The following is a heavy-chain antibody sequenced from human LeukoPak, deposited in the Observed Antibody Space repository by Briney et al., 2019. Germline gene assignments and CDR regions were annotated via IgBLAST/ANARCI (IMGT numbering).Heavy chain of an antibody. Sequence: AGGSLRLSCAASGFTVSNNYMSWVRQAPGKGLEWVSVNYSGGGTYYADSVKGRFTISRDNSKNTLYLQMNSLRAEDTAVYYCARDSSGPLYWGQGTLVTVSS. CDR1: GFTVSNNY. D-gene: IGHD3-22*01. CDR3: ARDSSGPLY. J-gene: IGHJ4*02. CDR2: NYSGGGT. V-gene: IGHV3-66*01.